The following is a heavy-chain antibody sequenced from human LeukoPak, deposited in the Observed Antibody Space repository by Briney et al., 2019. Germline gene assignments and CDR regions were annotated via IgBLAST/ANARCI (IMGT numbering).Heavy chain of an antibody. D-gene: IGHD3-10*01. CDR2: ISYDGSNK. V-gene: IGHV3-30*18. J-gene: IGHJ4*01. CDR1: GFTFSSYG. CDR3: AKEQEKVLWFGELLSFDY. Sequence: GGSLRLSCAASGFTFSSYGMHWVRQAPGKGLEWVAVISYDGSNKYYADSVKGRFTISRDNSKNTLYLQMNSLRAEDTAVYYCAKEQEKVLWFGELLSFDYWGHGTLVTVSS.